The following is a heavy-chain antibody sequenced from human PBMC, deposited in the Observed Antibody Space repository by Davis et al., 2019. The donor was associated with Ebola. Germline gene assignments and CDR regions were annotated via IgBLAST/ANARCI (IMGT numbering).Heavy chain of an antibody. V-gene: IGHV3-23*01. D-gene: IGHD3-22*01. CDR3: AKSSIPGYYDSSGLFDY. CDR1: GFTFSSYG. J-gene: IGHJ4*02. CDR2: ISGSGGST. Sequence: GGSLRLSCAASGFTFSSYGMHWVRQAPGKGLEWVSAISGSGGSTYYADSVKGRFTISRDNSKNTLYLQMNSLRAEDTAVYYCAKSSIPGYYDSSGLFDYWGQGTLVTVSS.